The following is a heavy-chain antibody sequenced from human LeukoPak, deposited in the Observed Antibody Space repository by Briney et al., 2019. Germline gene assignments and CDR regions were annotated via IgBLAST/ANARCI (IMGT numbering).Heavy chain of an antibody. CDR1: GGTFSSYA. CDR3: APKMYDSLVGFDP. CDR2: IIPILGIA. Sequence: SVKVSCKASGGTFSSYAISWVRQAPGQGLEWMGRIIPILGIANYAQKFQGRVTITADKSTSTAYMELSSLRSEDTAVYCCAPKMYDSLVGFDPWGQGTLVTVSS. D-gene: IGHD6-6*01. V-gene: IGHV1-69*04. J-gene: IGHJ5*02.